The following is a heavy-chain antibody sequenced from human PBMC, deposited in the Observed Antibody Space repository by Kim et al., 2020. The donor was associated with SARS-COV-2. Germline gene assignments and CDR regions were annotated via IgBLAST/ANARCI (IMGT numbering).Heavy chain of an antibody. V-gene: IGHV1-3*01. Sequence: ASVKVSCKASGYTFTSYTMHWVRQAPGQGLEWMGWINVGYGNTKYLQKFQGRVTITRDTSASTAYMELSSLRSDDTAVYYCARDGTTRSGGYYFDYWGQG. J-gene: IGHJ4*02. D-gene: IGHD1-1*01. CDR3: ARDGTTRSGGYYFDY. CDR1: GYTFTSYT. CDR2: INVGYGNT.